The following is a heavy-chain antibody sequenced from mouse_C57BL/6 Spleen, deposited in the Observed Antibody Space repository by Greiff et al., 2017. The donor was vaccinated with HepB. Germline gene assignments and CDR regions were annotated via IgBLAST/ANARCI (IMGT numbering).Heavy chain of an antibody. D-gene: IGHD2-3*01. CDR1: GYTFTSYW. CDR3: AIEGTYDGYYGWFAY. CDR2: IHPSDSDT. J-gene: IGHJ3*01. V-gene: IGHV1-74*01. Sequence: QVQLKQPGAELVKPGASVKVSCKASGYTFTSYWMHWVKQRPGQGLEWIGRIHPSDSDTNYNQKFKGKATLTVDKSSSTAYMQLSSLTSEDSAVYYCAIEGTYDGYYGWFAYWGQGTLVTVSA.